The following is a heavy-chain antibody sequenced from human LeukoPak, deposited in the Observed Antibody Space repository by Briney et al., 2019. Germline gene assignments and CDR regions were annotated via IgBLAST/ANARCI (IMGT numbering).Heavy chain of an antibody. J-gene: IGHJ5*02. Sequence: GSLRLSCAASGFTFSSYAMHWVRQAPGKGLEWVAVISYDGSNKYYADSVKGRFTISRDNSKNTLYLQMNSLRAEDTAVYYCARDSPYSSSWSNGFDPWGQGTLVTVSS. D-gene: IGHD6-13*01. CDR3: ARDSPYSSSWSNGFDP. V-gene: IGHV3-30-3*01. CDR1: GFTFSSYA. CDR2: ISYDGSNK.